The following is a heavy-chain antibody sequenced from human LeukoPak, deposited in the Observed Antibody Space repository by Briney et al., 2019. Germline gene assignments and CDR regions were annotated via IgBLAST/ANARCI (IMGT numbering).Heavy chain of an antibody. D-gene: IGHD5-18*01. CDR2: IYYSGST. J-gene: IGHJ5*02. V-gene: IGHV4-59*01. CDR1: GGSISSYY. CDR3: ARDKARSYGRYFDP. Sequence: SETLSLTCTVSGGSISSYYWSWIRQPPGKGLEWIGYIYYSGSTNYNPSLKSRVTISVDTSKNQTSVTAADTAVYYCARDKARSYGRYFDPWGQGALVIVSS.